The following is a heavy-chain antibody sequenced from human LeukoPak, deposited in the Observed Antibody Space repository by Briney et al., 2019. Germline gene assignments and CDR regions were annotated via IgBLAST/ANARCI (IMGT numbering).Heavy chain of an antibody. D-gene: IGHD3-10*01. CDR3: ARAPGLGSGSAFDS. CDR1: GFTFSSFA. CDR2: ISYDGSNK. V-gene: IGHV3-30-3*01. Sequence: PGRSLRPSCAASGFTFSSFAMHWVRQAPGKGLEWVAVISYDGSNKYYADSVKGRFTISRDNAKNTLYLRMNSLRPEDTAVYYCARAPGLGSGSAFDSWGQGTLVTVSS. J-gene: IGHJ4*02.